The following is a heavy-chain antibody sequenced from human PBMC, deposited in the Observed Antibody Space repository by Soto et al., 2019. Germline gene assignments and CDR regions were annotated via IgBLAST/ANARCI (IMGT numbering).Heavy chain of an antibody. J-gene: IGHJ4*02. CDR2: ISFYNGHT. D-gene: IGHD6-19*01. V-gene: IGHV1-18*01. Sequence: QVQLVQSGGEVKKPGASVKVSCKASGDTVTKYGISWVRQAPGQGLEWLGWISFYNGHTNYALKFQDRITFTTDTSTRTASMELRSLTSDDTAVYYCASATSIAVAGKETWGQGTLVNVSS. CDR3: ASATSIAVAGKET. CDR1: GDTVTKYG.